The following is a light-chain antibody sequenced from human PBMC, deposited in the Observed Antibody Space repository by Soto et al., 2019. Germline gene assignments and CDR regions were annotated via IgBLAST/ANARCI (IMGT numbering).Light chain of an antibody. V-gene: IGKV1-39*01. CDR1: QNINTY. CDR2: AAS. CDR3: QQSYSLPA. J-gene: IGKJ1*01. Sequence: DIQVTQSPSSLSASVGARVTITCRASQNINTYLNWYQQKPGKAPKLLIYAASYLQSGVPSRFSGSGSGTDVALTISSLQPEGFATYYCQQSYSLPACGRGTKVEIE.